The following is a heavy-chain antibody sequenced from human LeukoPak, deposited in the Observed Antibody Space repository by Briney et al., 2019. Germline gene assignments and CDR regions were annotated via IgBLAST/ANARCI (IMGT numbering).Heavy chain of an antibody. V-gene: IGHV3-11*01. D-gene: IGHD2-2*01. J-gene: IGHJ6*02. CDR2: ISSSGSTI. Sequence: GRSLRLSCAASGFTFSDCYMSWIRQAPGKGLEWVSYISSSGSTIYYADSVKGRFTISRDNAKNSLYLQMNSLRAEDTAVYYCAREVKGEYCSSTSCSRVGDVWGQGTTVTVSS. CDR3: AREVKGEYCSSTSCSRVGDV. CDR1: GFTFSDCY.